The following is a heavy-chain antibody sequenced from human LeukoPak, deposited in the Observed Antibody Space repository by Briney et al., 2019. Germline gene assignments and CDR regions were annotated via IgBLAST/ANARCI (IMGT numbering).Heavy chain of an antibody. CDR2: IYYTGNT. J-gene: IGHJ4*02. V-gene: IGHV4-59*03. CDR3: ARGSIAAAGAFDY. Sequence: PSETLSLTCTVSGDSFSTYYWSWIRQPPGRGLEWIGYIYYTGNTNFNPSLKSRITTSVDTSKNQFSLKLSSVTAADTAVYYCARGSIAAAGAFDYWGQGTLVTVSS. D-gene: IGHD6-13*01. CDR1: GDSFSTYY.